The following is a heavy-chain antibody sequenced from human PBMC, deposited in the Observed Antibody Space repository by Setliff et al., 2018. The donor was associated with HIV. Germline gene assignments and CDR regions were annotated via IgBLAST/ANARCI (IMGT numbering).Heavy chain of an antibody. CDR2: IHNTGST. D-gene: IGHD2-15*01. J-gene: IGHJ4*02. CDR3: ARGEILQWSDY. Sequence: SETLSLTCTVSGGSMRSYYWSWIRQAAGKGLEWIGYIHNTGSTDSNPSLKSRVTMSVDTSKNQFSLKLRSVTAADTAVYYCARGEILQWSDYWGQGTLVTVSS. V-gene: IGHV4-4*07. CDR1: GGSMRSYY.